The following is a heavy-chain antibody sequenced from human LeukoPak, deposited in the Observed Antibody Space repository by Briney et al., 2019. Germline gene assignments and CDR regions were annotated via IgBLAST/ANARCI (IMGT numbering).Heavy chain of an antibody. CDR2: IRSKTYGKTT. V-gene: IGHV3-49*04. Sequence: PGGSLRLSCTASGFTFGDHAMSWVRQAPGKGLEWVGFIRSKTYGKTTEYAASVKGRFTISRDDSKNIAYLQMNSLKTEDTAIYYCTGFVPYLDYWGQGTLVTVSS. D-gene: IGHD3-16*01. CDR3: TGFVPYLDY. J-gene: IGHJ4*02. CDR1: GFTFGDHA.